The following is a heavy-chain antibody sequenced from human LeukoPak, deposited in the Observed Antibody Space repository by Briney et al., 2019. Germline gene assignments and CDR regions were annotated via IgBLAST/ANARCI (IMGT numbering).Heavy chain of an antibody. J-gene: IGHJ6*02. CDR1: GLTVSSNY. CDR3: ARDPTYYDFWSGYYKDYYGMDV. V-gene: IGHV3-66*01. D-gene: IGHD3-3*01. Sequence: QPGGSLRLSCAASGLTVSSNYMSWVRQAPGKGLEWASVIYSGGSTYYADSVKGRFTISRDNSKNTLYLQMNSLRAEDTAVYYCARDPTYYDFWSGYYKDYYGMDVWGQGTTVTVSS. CDR2: IYSGGST.